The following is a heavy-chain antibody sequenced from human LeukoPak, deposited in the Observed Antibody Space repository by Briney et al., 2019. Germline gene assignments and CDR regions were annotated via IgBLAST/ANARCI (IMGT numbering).Heavy chain of an antibody. D-gene: IGHD1-26*01. V-gene: IGHV4-34*01. Sequence: SETLSLTCAVYGGSFSGYYWSWIRQPPGKGLEWIGEINHSGSTNYNPSLKSRVTISVNTSKNQFSLKLSSVTAADTAVYYCARKGYSGSYYHGIDYWGQGTLVTVSS. J-gene: IGHJ4*02. CDR1: GGSFSGYY. CDR3: ARKGYSGSYYHGIDY. CDR2: INHSGST.